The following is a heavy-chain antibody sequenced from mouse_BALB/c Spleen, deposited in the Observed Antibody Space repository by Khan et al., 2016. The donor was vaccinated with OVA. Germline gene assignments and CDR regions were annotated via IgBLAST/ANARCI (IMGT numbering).Heavy chain of an antibody. CDR3: ARSGYGAFGY. V-gene: IGHV1S29*02. J-gene: IGHJ3*01. Sequence: EVQLQESGPEVVRPGASVKISCKASGYTLTDYNMDWVKQRHGKSLEWIGYIHPNNGDTGYNQKFKTKASLTVDDSSRTVHMELRSLPSEDSAVYYCARSGYGAFGYWGQGTLVTVSA. CDR1: GYTLTDYN. D-gene: IGHD1-2*01. CDR2: IHPNNGDT.